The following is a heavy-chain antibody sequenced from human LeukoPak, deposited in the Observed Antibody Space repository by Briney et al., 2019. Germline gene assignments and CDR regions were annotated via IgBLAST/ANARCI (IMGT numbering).Heavy chain of an antibody. J-gene: IGHJ5*02. V-gene: IGHV1-69*13. CDR2: IIPIFGTA. CDR1: GGTFSSYA. D-gene: IGHD2-2*01. Sequence: AASVKVSCKASGGTFSSYAISWVRQAPGQGLEWMGGIIPIFGTANYAQKFQGRVTITADESTSTAYMELSSLRSEDTAVYYCARDARRRYCSSTSCYWGWFDPWGQGTLVTVSS. CDR3: ARDARRRYCSSTSCYWGWFDP.